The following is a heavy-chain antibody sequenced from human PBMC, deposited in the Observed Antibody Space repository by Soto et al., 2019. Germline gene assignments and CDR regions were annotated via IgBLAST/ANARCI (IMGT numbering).Heavy chain of an antibody. V-gene: IGHV3-23*01. Sequence: GGSLRLFCAASGFTFSSYAMSWVRQAPGKGLEWVSAISGSGGSTYYADSVKGRFTISRDNSKNTLYLQMNSLRAGDTAVYYCAKEFVSENDAFDIWGQGTMVTVSS. CDR2: ISGSGGST. CDR1: GFTFSSYA. D-gene: IGHD6-6*01. J-gene: IGHJ3*02. CDR3: AKEFVSENDAFDI.